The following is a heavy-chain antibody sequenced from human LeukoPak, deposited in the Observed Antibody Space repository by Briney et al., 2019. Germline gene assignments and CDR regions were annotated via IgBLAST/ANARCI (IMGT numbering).Heavy chain of an antibody. J-gene: IGHJ6*03. CDR3: ASIVGATRPPRRDYYYCYMDV. V-gene: IGHV4-39*07. D-gene: IGHD1-26*01. Sequence: SETLSLTCTVSGGPISSSSYYWGWIRQPPGKGLEWIGSIYYSGSTYYNPSLKSRVTISVDTSKNQFSLKLSSVTAADTAVYYCASIVGATRPPRRDYYYCYMDVWGKGTTVTVSS. CDR1: GGPISSSSYY. CDR2: IYYSGST.